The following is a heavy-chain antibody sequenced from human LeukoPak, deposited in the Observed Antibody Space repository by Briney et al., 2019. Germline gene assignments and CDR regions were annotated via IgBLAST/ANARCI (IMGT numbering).Heavy chain of an antibody. J-gene: IGHJ4*02. CDR1: GFTCNNYW. CDR3: ARERGWELPSSFDS. D-gene: IGHD1-26*01. V-gene: IGHV3-7*01. CDR2: IKPDGGDK. Sequence: GGSLRLCCAASGFTCNNYWMSWVRQAPGKGLEWVANIKPDGGDKYYVDSVKGRFTISRDNDKNSMCLQMNSLRAEDTDVYYCARERGWELPSSFDSWGQGTLVTVSS.